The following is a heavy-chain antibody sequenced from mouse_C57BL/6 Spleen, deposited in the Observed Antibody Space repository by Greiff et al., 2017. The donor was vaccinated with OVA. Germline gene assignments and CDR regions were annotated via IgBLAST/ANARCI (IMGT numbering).Heavy chain of an antibody. J-gene: IGHJ3*01. D-gene: IGHD2-4*01. CDR2: ILPGSGST. CDR3: ARDYDEGAWFAY. Sequence: KQFGAELMKLGASVRLSAKPTGNKFTGYWTGGVKHRPGHGLEWIGEILPGSGSTNYNEKFKGKATFTADTSSNTAYMQLSSLTTEDSAIYYCARDYDEGAWFAYWGQGTLVTVSA. V-gene: IGHV1-9*01. CDR1: GNKFTGYW.